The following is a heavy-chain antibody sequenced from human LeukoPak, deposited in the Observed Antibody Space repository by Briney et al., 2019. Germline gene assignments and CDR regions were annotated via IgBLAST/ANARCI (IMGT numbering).Heavy chain of an antibody. Sequence: GGSLRLSCAASGFTFTDYWMHWVRQAPGKGLVWVSRVDSDGTNTIYAVSVQGRFTISRDNAKNSLYLQINSLRADDTAVYYCARGGWDHAFDIWGQGTLVTVSS. CDR1: GFTFTDYW. CDR2: VDSDGTNT. J-gene: IGHJ3*02. CDR3: ARGGWDHAFDI. D-gene: IGHD1-26*01. V-gene: IGHV3-74*01.